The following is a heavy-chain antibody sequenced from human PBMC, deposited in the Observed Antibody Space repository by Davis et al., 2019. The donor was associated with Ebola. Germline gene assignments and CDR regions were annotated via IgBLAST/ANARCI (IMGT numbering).Heavy chain of an antibody. J-gene: IGHJ4*02. Sequence: ASVKVSCKASGYTFSDYKIHWVRQAPGQRLEWMGWINPGNPETMYSERFQGRVTISSDTSATTIDVGLSSLTSEDTAVYFCARLDYSGHYFDYWGQGTLVTVSS. CDR1: GYTFSDYK. D-gene: IGHD4-11*01. CDR2: INPGNPET. V-gene: IGHV1-3*01. CDR3: ARLDYSGHYFDY.